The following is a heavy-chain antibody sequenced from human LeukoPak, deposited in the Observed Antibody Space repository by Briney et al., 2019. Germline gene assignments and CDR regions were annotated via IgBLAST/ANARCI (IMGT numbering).Heavy chain of an antibody. D-gene: IGHD6-13*01. V-gene: IGHV3-30*02. Sequence: PGGSLRLSCAASGFTFNSYGMHWVRQAPGKGLEWVTFIRYDGSNKYYADSVKGRFTISRDNSKNTLYLQMNSLRAEDTAVYYCAKGSITAAGTSFFDYWGQGTLVTVSS. CDR2: IRYDGSNK. J-gene: IGHJ4*02. CDR3: AKGSITAAGTSFFDY. CDR1: GFTFNSYG.